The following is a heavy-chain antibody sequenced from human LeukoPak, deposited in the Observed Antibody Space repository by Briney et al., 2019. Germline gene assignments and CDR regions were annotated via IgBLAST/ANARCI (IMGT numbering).Heavy chain of an antibody. D-gene: IGHD2-15*01. CDR3: AREWYCSGGSCYVPFDY. J-gene: IGHJ4*02. V-gene: IGHV3-20*04. Sequence: PGGSLRLSCAASGFTFHDYGISWVRQAPGKGLEWVSGINWNGGSTGYADSVKGRFTISRDNAKNSLYLQMNSLRAEDTALYYCAREWYCSGGSCYVPFDYWGQGTLVTVSS. CDR1: GFTFHDYG. CDR2: INWNGGST.